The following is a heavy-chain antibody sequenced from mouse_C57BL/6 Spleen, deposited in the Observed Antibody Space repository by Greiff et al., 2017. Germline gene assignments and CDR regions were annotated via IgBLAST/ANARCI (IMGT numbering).Heavy chain of an antibody. CDR2: IYTGDGDT. Sequence: QVQLQQPGAELVKPGASVKLSCKASGYTFTSYWMHWVKQRPGKGLEWIGRIYTGDGDTNYNGKFKGKATLTADKSSSTAYMQLSGLTAEDSAVYFCARDYEGFAYWGQGTLVTVSA. CDR3: ARDYEGFAY. D-gene: IGHD1-1*01. J-gene: IGHJ3*01. CDR1: GYTFTSYW. V-gene: IGHV1-82*01.